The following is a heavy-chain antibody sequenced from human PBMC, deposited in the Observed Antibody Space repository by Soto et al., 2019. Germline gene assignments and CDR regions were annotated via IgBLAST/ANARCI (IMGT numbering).Heavy chain of an antibody. CDR1: GLTFKNYD. V-gene: IGHV3-30*09. Sequence: GGSLRLSCVASGLTFKNYDMHWVRQPPGRGLEWLATVSRDATQDFYAESLQGRFAISRDNAKNSVYLQLNSLRAEDTAVYYCTRGPRSTSTGTGAFWGQGTLVTVSS. CDR2: VSRDATQD. D-gene: IGHD1-1*01. CDR3: TRGPRSTSTGTGAF. J-gene: IGHJ4*02.